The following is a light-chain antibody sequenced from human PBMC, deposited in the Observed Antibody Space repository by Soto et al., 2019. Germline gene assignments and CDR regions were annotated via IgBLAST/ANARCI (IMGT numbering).Light chain of an antibody. CDR1: QSVSSSY. V-gene: IGKV3-20*01. J-gene: IGKJ1*01. CDR2: AAS. Sequence: ESVFTQSPGTLSLSPGERATLSCRASQSVSSSYLAWYQQKPGQAPSLLIYAASSRATGIPDRFSGSGSGTDFTLTISRLEPEDFAVYYCQQYGSSPRAFVQGTKVDIK. CDR3: QQYGSSPRA.